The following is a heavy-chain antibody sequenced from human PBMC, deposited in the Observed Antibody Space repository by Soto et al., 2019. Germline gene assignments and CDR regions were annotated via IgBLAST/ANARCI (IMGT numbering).Heavy chain of an antibody. CDR1: GFTFDDYA. V-gene: IGHV3-9*01. CDR3: AKGMSSGSLDYGMDV. D-gene: IGHD6-6*01. J-gene: IGHJ6*02. CDR2: ISWNSCSI. Sequence: EVQLVESGGGLVQPGRSLRLSCAASGFTFDDYAMHWVRQAPGKGLAWVSGISWNSCSIGYADSVKGRFTISSDNAKNSLYLPMYSLRAEEGAVSYCAKGMSSGSLDYGMDVLGQGTTVTVAS.